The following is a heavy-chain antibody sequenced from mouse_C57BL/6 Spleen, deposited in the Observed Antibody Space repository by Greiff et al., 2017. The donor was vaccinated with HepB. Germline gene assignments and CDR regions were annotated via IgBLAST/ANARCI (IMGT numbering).Heavy chain of an antibody. CDR1: GFTFSSYA. J-gene: IGHJ1*03. D-gene: IGHD2-5*01. CDR2: ISSGGDYI. V-gene: IGHV5-9-1*02. Sequence: EVHLVESGEGLVKPGGSLKLSCAASGFTFSSYAMSWVRQTPEKRLEWVAYISSGGDYIYYADTVKGRFTISRDNARNTLYLQMSSLKSEDTAMYYCTRDWDYSNYEYFDVWGTGTTVTVSS. CDR3: TRDWDYSNYEYFDV.